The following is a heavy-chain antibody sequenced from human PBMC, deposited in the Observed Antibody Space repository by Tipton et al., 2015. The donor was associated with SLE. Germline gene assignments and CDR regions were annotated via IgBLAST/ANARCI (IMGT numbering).Heavy chain of an antibody. Sequence: VQSGAEVKKPGESLKISCKGSGYTFTSYYMHWVRQAPGQGLEWMGIINPSGGSTSYAQKFQGRVTMTRDTSTSTVYMELSSLRSEDTAVYYCARDWRPYYDFWSGDGGFDYWGQGTLVTVSS. V-gene: IGHV1-46*01. CDR3: ARDWRPYYDFWSGDGGFDY. J-gene: IGHJ4*02. D-gene: IGHD3-3*01. CDR2: INPSGGST. CDR1: GYTFTSYY.